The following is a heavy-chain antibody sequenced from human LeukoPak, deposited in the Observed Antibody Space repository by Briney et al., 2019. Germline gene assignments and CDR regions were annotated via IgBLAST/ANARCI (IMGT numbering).Heavy chain of an antibody. CDR1: GFTFSSYG. Sequence: GGSLRLSCAASGFTFSSYGMHWVRQAPGKGLEWVAVIWYDGSNQYYADSVKGRFTISRDNSKNTLYLQMNSLRAEDTAVYYCARDLNPYCSGGSCYRGDYYYYGMDVWGQGTTVTVSS. CDR2: IWYDGSNQ. CDR3: ARDLNPYCSGGSCYRGDYYYYGMDV. J-gene: IGHJ6*02. V-gene: IGHV3-33*01. D-gene: IGHD2-15*01.